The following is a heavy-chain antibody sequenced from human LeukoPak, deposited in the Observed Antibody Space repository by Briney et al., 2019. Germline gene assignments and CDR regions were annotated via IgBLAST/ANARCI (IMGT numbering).Heavy chain of an antibody. CDR2: ISYDGSNK. Sequence: GGSLRLSCAASGFTFSNYAIHWVRQAPGKGLEWVAVISYDGSNKYYADSVKGRFTISRDNSKNTLYLQMNSLRAEDTAVYYCAKTVVVAATPEYYYYYMDVWGKGTTVTVSS. CDR3: AKTVVVAATPEYYYYYMDV. V-gene: IGHV3-30*18. D-gene: IGHD2-15*01. CDR1: GFTFSNYA. J-gene: IGHJ6*03.